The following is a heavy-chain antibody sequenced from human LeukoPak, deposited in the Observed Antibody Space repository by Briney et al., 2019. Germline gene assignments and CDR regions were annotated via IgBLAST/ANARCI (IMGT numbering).Heavy chain of an antibody. J-gene: IGHJ4*02. CDR2: IYHSGST. CDR1: GGSISSSNW. CDR3: ARDAGEGPHYFDY. D-gene: IGHD2-21*01. V-gene: IGHV4-4*02. Sequence: PSGTLSLTCAVSGGSISSSNWWSWVRQPPGKGLEWIGEIYHSGSTNYNPSLKSRVTISVDRSKNQFSLKLSSVTAADTAVYYCARDAGEGPHYFDYWGQGTLVTVPS.